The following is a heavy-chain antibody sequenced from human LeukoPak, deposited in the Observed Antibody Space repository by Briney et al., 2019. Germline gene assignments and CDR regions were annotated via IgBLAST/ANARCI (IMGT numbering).Heavy chain of an antibody. CDR3: ARVDGRKGSFDY. CDR2: INSSSSYK. D-gene: IGHD5-24*01. J-gene: IGHJ4*02. V-gene: IGHV3-21*01. CDR1: GFTFNSYS. Sequence: GGYPVPPRRASGFTFNSYSLDWVPQAPGEGPELVSCINSSSSYKYYADSVKGRFTISRDNAKNSLYLQMNSLRAEDTAVYYCARVDGRKGSFDYWGQGTLVTVSS.